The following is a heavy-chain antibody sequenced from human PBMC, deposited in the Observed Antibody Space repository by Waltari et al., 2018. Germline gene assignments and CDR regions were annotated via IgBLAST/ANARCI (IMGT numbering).Heavy chain of an antibody. J-gene: IGHJ2*01. D-gene: IGHD2-21*01. CDR1: GYTFTASN. CDR2: INPNSGGT. V-gene: IGHV1-2*02. CDR3: ARGGGAVPNWYFDL. Sequence: QVQLVQSGAEVKKPGAPVKVSGKPSGYTFTASNMTWVRQAPGQGLEWMGWINPNSGGTNYAQKFQGRVTMTRDTSISTAYMELSRLRSDDTAVYYCARGGGAVPNWYFDLWGRGTLVTVSS.